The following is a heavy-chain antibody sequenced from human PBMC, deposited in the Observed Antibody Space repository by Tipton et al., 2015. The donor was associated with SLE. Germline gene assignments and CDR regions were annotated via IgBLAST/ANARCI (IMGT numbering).Heavy chain of an antibody. V-gene: IGHV4-39*07. D-gene: IGHD1-26*01. CDR3: ARRLVGAVVDAFDM. CDR2: FSYTGST. J-gene: IGHJ3*02. Sequence: TLSLTCTVSGGSINSSVYYWGWIRQPPGKGLEWSGSFSYTGSTYYNPSLKSRVTISVDTSKNQFSLKLSPVTAADTAVYYCARRLVGAVVDAFDMWGQGSMVIVSS. CDR1: GGSINSSVYY.